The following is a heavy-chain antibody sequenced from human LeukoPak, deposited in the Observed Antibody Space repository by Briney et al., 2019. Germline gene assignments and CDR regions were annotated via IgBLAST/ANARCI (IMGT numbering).Heavy chain of an antibody. D-gene: IGHD3-22*01. CDR2: IGGSGGST. Sequence: GGSLRLSCARSGFTFSSYAMSWVRQAPGKGLEWVSAIGGSGGSTYYADSVKGRFTVSRDNSKNTLSLQMNSLRVEDTAVYYCAKEADPYDSSGYYYRGWFDPWGQGTLVTVSS. J-gene: IGHJ5*02. CDR1: GFTFSSYA. V-gene: IGHV3-23*01. CDR3: AKEADPYDSSGYYYRGWFDP.